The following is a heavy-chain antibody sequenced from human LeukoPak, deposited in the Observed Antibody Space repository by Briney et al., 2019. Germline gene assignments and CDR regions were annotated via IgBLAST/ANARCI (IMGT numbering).Heavy chain of an antibody. V-gene: IGHV3-7*01. CDR2: IKQDGSEK. CDR1: GFTFSSYW. J-gene: IGHJ3*02. CDR3: VGDYSAFDI. Sequence: GGSLRLSYAASGFTFSSYWMSWVRQAPGKGLEWVANIKQDGSEKYYVDSVKGRFTISRDNAKNSLYLQMNSLRAEDTAVYYCVGDYSAFDIWGQGTMVTVSS. D-gene: IGHD4-17*01.